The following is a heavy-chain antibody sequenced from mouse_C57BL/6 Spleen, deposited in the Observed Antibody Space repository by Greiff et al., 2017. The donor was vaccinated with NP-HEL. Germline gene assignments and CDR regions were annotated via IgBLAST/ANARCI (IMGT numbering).Heavy chain of an antibody. Sequence: VQLQQPGAELVKPGASVKLSCKASGYTFTSYWMQWVKQRPGQGLAWIGDLDPSDSYTNYNQKFKGKATLTVDTSSSTAYMQLSSLTSEDSAVYYCARSGYWGQGTTLTVSS. V-gene: IGHV1-50*01. CDR3: ARSGY. D-gene: IGHD3-1*01. CDR2: LDPSDSYT. CDR1: GYTFTSYW. J-gene: IGHJ2*01.